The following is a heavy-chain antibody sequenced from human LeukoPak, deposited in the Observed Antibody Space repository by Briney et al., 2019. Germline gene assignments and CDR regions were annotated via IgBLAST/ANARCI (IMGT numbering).Heavy chain of an antibody. D-gene: IGHD3-16*01. V-gene: IGHV4-30-4*08. CDR1: GGSISSGDYY. J-gene: IGHJ5*02. Sequence: PSQTLSLTCTVSGGSISSGDYYWSWIRQPPGKGLEWIVYIYYSGSTYYNPSLKSRVTISVDTSKNQFSLKLSSVTAADTAVYYCASQIPGFWGEPGWFDPWGQGTLVTASS. CDR3: ASQIPGFWGEPGWFDP. CDR2: IYYSGST.